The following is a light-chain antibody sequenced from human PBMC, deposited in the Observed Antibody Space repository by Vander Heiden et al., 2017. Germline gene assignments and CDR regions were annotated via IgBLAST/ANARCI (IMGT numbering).Light chain of an antibody. V-gene: IGKV1-8*01. CDR1: QGISSH. CDR2: GPS. Sequence: IRMSQSASALSASTGDRVTITCRASQGISSHLDWYQQKPGKAPKLLIYGPSTLQRGVPSRFSGSGSGTDFTVTISFLQSEDFATYYCQQYYSYPVTFGGGTKVEIK. J-gene: IGKJ4*01. CDR3: QQYYSYPVT.